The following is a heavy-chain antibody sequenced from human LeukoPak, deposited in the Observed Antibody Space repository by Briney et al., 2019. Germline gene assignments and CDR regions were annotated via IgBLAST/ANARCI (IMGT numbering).Heavy chain of an antibody. CDR1: GFTFSKYW. CDR3: ATKQWLAPPPDS. Sequence: HPGGSLRLSCAASGFTFSKYWMLWVRQAPGKGLEGVSRINTDGTVTTYADSVKGRFTVSRDNADNTMFLQMNSVRDEDTAVYYCATKQWLAPPPDSWGQGTPVTVSS. V-gene: IGHV3-74*01. D-gene: IGHD6-19*01. J-gene: IGHJ4*02. CDR2: INTDGTVT.